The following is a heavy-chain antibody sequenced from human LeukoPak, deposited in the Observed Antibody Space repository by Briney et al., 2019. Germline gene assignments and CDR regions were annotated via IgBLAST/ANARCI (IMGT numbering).Heavy chain of an antibody. CDR1: GASISSYY. V-gene: IGHV4-4*09. Sequence: SETLSLTCTVSGASISSYYWSWIRQPPGKGLEWIGYIYTSETTNYNPSLRSRDTISIDTSKNQFSLRLSSVTAADTAVYYCARHRSPSSLSYFDIWGQGTLVIVSS. CDR3: ARHRSPSSLSYFDI. J-gene: IGHJ4*02. CDR2: IYTSETT. D-gene: IGHD2-2*01.